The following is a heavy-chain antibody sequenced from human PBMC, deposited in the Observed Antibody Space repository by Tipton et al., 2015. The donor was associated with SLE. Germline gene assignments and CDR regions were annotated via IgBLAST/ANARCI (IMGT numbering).Heavy chain of an antibody. Sequence: SLRLSCAASGFTFSSYAMHWVRQAPGKGLEWVAVISYDGSNKYYADSVKGRFTISRDNSKNTLYLQMNSLRADDMAVYYCAKDRDFTYYYESYFDHWGQGIPGTVSS. CDR3: AKDRDFTYYYESYFDH. CDR2: ISYDGSNK. D-gene: IGHD3-22*01. CDR1: GFTFSSYA. J-gene: IGHJ4*02. V-gene: IGHV3-30*04.